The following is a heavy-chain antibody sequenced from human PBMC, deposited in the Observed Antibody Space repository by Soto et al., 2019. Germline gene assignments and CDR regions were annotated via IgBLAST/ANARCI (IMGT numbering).Heavy chain of an antibody. CDR2: INHSGST. Sequence: SETLSLTCAVYGGSFSGYYWSRIRQPPGKGLEWIGEINHSGSTDYNPSLKSRVTISVDTSKNQFSLKLSSVTAADTAVYYCARVYYDFWSGYSTAFDYWGQGTLVTVSS. CDR1: GGSFSGYY. J-gene: IGHJ4*02. V-gene: IGHV4-34*01. CDR3: ARVYYDFWSGYSTAFDY. D-gene: IGHD3-3*01.